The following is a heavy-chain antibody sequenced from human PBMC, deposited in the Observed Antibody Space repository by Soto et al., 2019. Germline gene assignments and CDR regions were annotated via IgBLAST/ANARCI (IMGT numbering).Heavy chain of an antibody. J-gene: IGHJ4*02. Sequence: QVQLVQSGAEVKKPGASVKVSCKASGYTFTSYGISWVRQAPGQGLEWMGWISAYNGNTNYAQKLQGRVTMTTDTPTSTADMELRSLRSADTAVDYSARGIVLMVYAMSPFDYWGQGTLVTVSS. CDR2: ISAYNGNT. CDR3: ARGIVLMVYAMSPFDY. CDR1: GYTFTSYG. D-gene: IGHD2-8*01. V-gene: IGHV1-18*01.